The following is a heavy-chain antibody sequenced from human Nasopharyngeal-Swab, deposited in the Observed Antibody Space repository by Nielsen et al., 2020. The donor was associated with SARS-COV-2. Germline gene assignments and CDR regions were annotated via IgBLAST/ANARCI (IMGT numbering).Heavy chain of an antibody. CDR2: IYYSGST. D-gene: IGHD6-13*01. V-gene: IGHV4-39*07. CDR1: GGSISSSSYY. CDR3: AREGRDIAAPGLNY. Sequence: SETLSLTCSVSGGSISSSSYYWGWIRQPPGKGLEWIGSIYYSGSTYYNPSLKSRVTISIDTSKNHFSLKLSSVTAADTAVYYCAREGRDIAAPGLNYWGQGTLVTVSS. J-gene: IGHJ4*02.